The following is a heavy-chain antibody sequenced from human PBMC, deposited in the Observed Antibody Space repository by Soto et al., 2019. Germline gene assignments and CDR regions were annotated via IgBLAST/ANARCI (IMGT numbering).Heavy chain of an antibody. CDR3: AKARVRIVGANSFDY. V-gene: IGHV3-30*18. J-gene: IGHJ4*02. CDR1: GFTFSNYG. Sequence: GGSLRLSCVGSGFTFSNYGMHWVRQPPGRGLEWVALISDDGDKRYYADSVRGRLIISRDNSKDTLYLQMNSLGPDDTAVYFCAKARVRIVGANSFDYWGQGTPVTVSS. D-gene: IGHD1-26*01. CDR2: ISDDGDKR.